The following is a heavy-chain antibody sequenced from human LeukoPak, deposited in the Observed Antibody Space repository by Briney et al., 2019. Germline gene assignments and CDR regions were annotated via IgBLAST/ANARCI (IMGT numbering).Heavy chain of an antibody. CDR1: GFSFSSYS. Sequence: PGGSLRLSCAASGFSFSSYSMNWVRQAPGKGLEWVSYISNSSSYIYYADSVKGRFTISRDNAKNSLYLQMNSLRAEDTAVYYCAKDFHGYSYADAFDIWGQGTMVTVSS. CDR2: ISNSSSYI. V-gene: IGHV3-21*05. J-gene: IGHJ3*02. CDR3: AKDFHGYSYADAFDI. D-gene: IGHD5-18*01.